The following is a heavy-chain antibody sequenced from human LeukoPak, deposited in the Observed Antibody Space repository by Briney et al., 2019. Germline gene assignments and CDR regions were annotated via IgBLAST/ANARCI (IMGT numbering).Heavy chain of an antibody. J-gene: IGHJ4*02. CDR3: ATDGEVYYYDSSGYRN. D-gene: IGHD3-22*01. V-gene: IGHV1-24*01. CDR2: FDPEDGET. Sequence: ASVKVSCKVSGYTLTELSMHWVRQAPGKGLEWMGGFDPEDGETIYAQKFQGRVTMTEDTSTDTAYMELSSLRSEDTAVYCCATDGEVYYYDSSGYRNWGQGTLVTVSS. CDR1: GYTLTELS.